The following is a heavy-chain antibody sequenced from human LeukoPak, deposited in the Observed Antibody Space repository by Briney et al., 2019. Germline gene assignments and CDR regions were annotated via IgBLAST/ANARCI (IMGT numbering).Heavy chain of an antibody. J-gene: IGHJ4*02. CDR2: INPNSGGT. D-gene: IGHD2-2*01. V-gene: IGHV1-2*02. CDR1: GYTFTGYY. CDR3: ARSLQLIAPFDY. Sequence: ASVKVSCKASGYTFTGYYMHWVRQAPGQGLEWMGWINPNSGGTNYAQKFQGRVTMTRDTSISTAYMELRSLRSDDTAVYYCARSLQLIAPFDYWGQGTLVTVSS.